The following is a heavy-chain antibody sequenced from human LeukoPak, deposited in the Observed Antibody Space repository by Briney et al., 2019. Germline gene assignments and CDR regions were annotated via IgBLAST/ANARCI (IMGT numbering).Heavy chain of an antibody. D-gene: IGHD6-13*01. CDR3: ARFWGHQKAAAGRLFDY. Sequence: PSETLSLTCAVYGGSLSGYYWSWIRQPPGKGLEWIGEINHSGSTNYNQFFKSRVTISVDTYKNQFSLKLSSVPAADPAVYCCARFWGHQKAAAGRLFDYWGQGTLVTVSS. CDR2: INHSGST. J-gene: IGHJ4*02. V-gene: IGHV4-34*01. CDR1: GGSLSGYY.